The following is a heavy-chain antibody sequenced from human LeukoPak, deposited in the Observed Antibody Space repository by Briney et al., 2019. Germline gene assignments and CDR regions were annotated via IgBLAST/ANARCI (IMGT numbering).Heavy chain of an antibody. CDR3: ERDGGTNWFDP. D-gene: IGHD3-16*01. CDR2: IKQDGSEK. J-gene: IGHJ5*02. V-gene: IGHV3-7*01. Sequence: TGGSLRLSCAASGFTFSSFWMSWVRQAPGKGLEWVANIKQDGSEKYYVDSVKGRFTISRDNAKNSLYLQMNSLRAEDTAVYYCERDGGTNWFDPWGQGTLVTVSS. CDR1: GFTFSSFW.